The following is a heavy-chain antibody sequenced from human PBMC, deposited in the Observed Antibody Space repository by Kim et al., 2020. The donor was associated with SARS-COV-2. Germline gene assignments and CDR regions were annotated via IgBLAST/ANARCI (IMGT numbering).Heavy chain of an antibody. CDR2: IKSKTDGGTT. J-gene: IGHJ4*02. CDR1: GFTFSNAW. Sequence: GGSLRLSCAASGFTFSNAWMSWVRQAPGKGLEWVGRIKSKTDGGTTDYAAPVKGRFTISRDDSKNTLYLQMNSLKTEDTAVYYCTIAWYSYGYNEYYWGQGTLVTVSS. CDR3: TIAWYSYGYNEYY. D-gene: IGHD5-18*01. V-gene: IGHV3-15*01.